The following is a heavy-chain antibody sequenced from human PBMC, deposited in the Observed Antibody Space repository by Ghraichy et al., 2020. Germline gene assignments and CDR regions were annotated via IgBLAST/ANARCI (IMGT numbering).Heavy chain of an antibody. J-gene: IGHJ4*02. V-gene: IGHV3-23*01. D-gene: IGHD2-8*01. Sequence: GESLNISCAASGFTFSSYAMSWVRQAPGKGLEWVSAISGSGGSTYYADSVKGRFTISRDNSKNTLYLQMNSLRAEDTAVYYCAKSAERIVLMVYAIFYWGQGTLVTVSS. CDR2: ISGSGGST. CDR3: AKSAERIVLMVYAIFY. CDR1: GFTFSSYA.